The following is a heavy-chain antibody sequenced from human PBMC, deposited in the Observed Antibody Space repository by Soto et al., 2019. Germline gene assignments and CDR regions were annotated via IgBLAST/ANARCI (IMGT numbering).Heavy chain of an antibody. V-gene: IGHV4-59*08. J-gene: IGHJ5*02. CDR3: ARHLNYYDSSAWFDP. D-gene: IGHD3-22*01. CDR1: GGSITGYY. CDR2: MYYSGST. Sequence: SETLSLTCTVSGGSITGYYWSWIRQPPGKELEWIAYMYYSGSTNYSPPLKSRVTISVDTSKNQFSLKLSSVTAADTAVYYCARHLNYYDSSAWFDPWGQGTLVTVS.